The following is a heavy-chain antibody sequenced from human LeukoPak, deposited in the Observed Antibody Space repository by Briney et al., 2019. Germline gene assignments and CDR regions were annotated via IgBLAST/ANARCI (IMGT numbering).Heavy chain of an antibody. CDR2: TSYDGSNK. CDR3: ARSGGGFNYDSSGYYQAYYYGMDV. V-gene: IGHV3-30-3*01. Sequence: GGSLRLSCAASGFTFSSYAMHWVRQAPGKGLEWVAVTSYDGSNKYYADSVKGRFTISRDNSKDTLYLQMNSPRAEDTAVYYCARSGGGFNYDSSGYYQAYYYGMDVWGQGTTVTVSS. D-gene: IGHD3-22*01. J-gene: IGHJ6*02. CDR1: GFTFSSYA.